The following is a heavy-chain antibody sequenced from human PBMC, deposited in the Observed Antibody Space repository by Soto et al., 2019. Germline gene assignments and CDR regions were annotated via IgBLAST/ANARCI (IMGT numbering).Heavy chain of an antibody. J-gene: IGHJ6*02. Sequence: EASVKVSCKASGGTFSSYAISWVRQAPGQGLEWMGGIIPIFGTANYAQKFQGRVTITADKSTSTAYMELSSLRSEDTAVYYCARVAVAGGYYYYGMDVWGQGTTVTVSS. CDR3: ARVAVAGGYYYYGMDV. CDR2: IIPIFGTA. V-gene: IGHV1-69*06. D-gene: IGHD6-19*01. CDR1: GGTFSSYA.